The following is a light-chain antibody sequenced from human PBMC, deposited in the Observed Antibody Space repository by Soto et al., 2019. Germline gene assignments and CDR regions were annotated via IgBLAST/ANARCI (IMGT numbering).Light chain of an antibody. CDR2: GAS. CDR1: QSVSNN. V-gene: IGKV3-15*01. Sequence: IVMTQSPATLSVSPGGRASLSCRASQSVSNNLAWYQQKPGQAPRLLIYGASTRAAGIPGRFSGSGSGTEFTLIISNLQSDDVAVYYCQQYHNTGSTFGQGTKVEI. J-gene: IGKJ1*01. CDR3: QQYHNTGST.